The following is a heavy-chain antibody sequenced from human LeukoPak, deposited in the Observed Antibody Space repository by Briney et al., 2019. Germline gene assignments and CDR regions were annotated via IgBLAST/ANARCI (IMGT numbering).Heavy chain of an antibody. D-gene: IGHD3-22*01. CDR1: GFTFSSYS. J-gene: IGHJ3*02. CDR2: ISSSSSTI. V-gene: IGHV3-48*01. Sequence: GGSLRLSCAASGFTFSSYSMNWVRQAPGKGLEWVSYISSSSSTIYYADSVKGRFTISRDNAKNSLYLQMNSLRAEDTAVYYCARPYDSSGYYYHDAFDIWGQGTMVTVSS. CDR3: ARPYDSSGYYYHDAFDI.